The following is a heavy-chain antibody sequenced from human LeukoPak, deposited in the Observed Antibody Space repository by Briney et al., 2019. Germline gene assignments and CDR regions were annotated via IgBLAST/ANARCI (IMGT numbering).Heavy chain of an antibody. D-gene: IGHD4-17*01. CDR2: IYYSGST. CDR3: ARGRHDAYGDPFDY. CDR1: GGSISSGDYY. J-gene: IGHJ4*02. V-gene: IGHV4-30-4*01. Sequence: PSETLSLTCTVSGGSISSGDYYWSWIRQPPGKGLEWIGYIYYSGSTYYNPSLKSRVTISVDTSENQFSLKLSSVTAADTAVYYCARGRHDAYGDPFDYWGQGTLVTVSS.